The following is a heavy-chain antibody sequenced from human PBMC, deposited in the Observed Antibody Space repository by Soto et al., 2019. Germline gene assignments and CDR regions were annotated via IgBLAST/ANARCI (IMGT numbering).Heavy chain of an antibody. CDR3: AKDSGHYSDTSDYHYYFDY. J-gene: IGHJ4*02. D-gene: IGHD3-22*01. CDR1: GFTFRNYG. V-gene: IGHV3-30*18. CDR2: ISHGGSTK. Sequence: AGSLSLSCPASGFTFRNYGMNWVRQAPGKGLEWVSFISHGGSTKYYVDSVEGRFTISRDNSKNSLYLQMNSLRAEDAAVYYCAKDSGHYSDTSDYHYYFDYWGQGALVTVSS.